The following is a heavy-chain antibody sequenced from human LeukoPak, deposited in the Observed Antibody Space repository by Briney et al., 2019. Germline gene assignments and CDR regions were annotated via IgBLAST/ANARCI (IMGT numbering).Heavy chain of an antibody. J-gene: IGHJ4*02. D-gene: IGHD4-17*01. CDR2: TSSNSTYI. CDR3: ARDPWTNYGDYVRFDY. CDR1: GFTLSYHN. V-gene: IGHV3-21*01. Sequence: GGSLRLSCAASGFTLSYHNMNWVRQAPGKGLEWVSSTSSNSTYIYYADSVKGRFTISRDNAKDSLYLEMNRLRAEDTAVDYCARDPWTNYGDYVRFDYWGQGTLVTVSS.